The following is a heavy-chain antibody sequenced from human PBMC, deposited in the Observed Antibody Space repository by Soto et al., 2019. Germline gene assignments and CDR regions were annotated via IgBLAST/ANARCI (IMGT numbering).Heavy chain of an antibody. J-gene: IGHJ4*02. CDR2: ISSSSSTI. D-gene: IGHD6-13*01. CDR3: ARSIAAVVDY. V-gene: IGHV3-48*02. Sequence: EVQLVEPGGGLVQPGGSLRLSCAASGFTFSSYSMNWVRQAPGKGLEWVSYISSSSSTIYYSDSVKGRFTISRDNAKNSLSLQMNSLSDEDTAVYYCARSIAAVVDYWGQGTLVTVSS. CDR1: GFTFSSYS.